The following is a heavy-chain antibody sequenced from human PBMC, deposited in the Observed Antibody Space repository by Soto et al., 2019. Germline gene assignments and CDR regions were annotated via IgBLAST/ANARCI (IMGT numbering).Heavy chain of an antibody. V-gene: IGHV3-30-3*01. CDR1: GFTFSSYA. CDR3: AKDPFIAARPSDPYYYYYMDV. D-gene: IGHD6-6*01. CDR2: ISYDGSNK. J-gene: IGHJ6*03. Sequence: GGSLRLSCAASGFTFSSYAMHWVRQAPGKGLEWVAVISYDGSNKYYADSVKGRFTISRDNSKNTLYLQMNSLRAEDTAVYYCAKDPFIAARPSDPYYYYYMDVWGKGTTVTVSS.